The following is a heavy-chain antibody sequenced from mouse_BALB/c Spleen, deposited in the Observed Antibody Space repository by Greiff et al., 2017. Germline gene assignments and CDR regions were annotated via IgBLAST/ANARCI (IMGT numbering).Heavy chain of an antibody. CDR3: ATGSFAY. Sequence: DVMLVESGGGLVKPGGSLKLSCAASGFTFSSYAMSWVRQTPEKRLEWVATISSGGSYTYYPDSVKGRFTISRDNAKNTLYLQMGSLRSEDTAMYYCATGSFAYWGQGTLVTVSA. J-gene: IGHJ3*01. CDR1: GFTFSSYA. D-gene: IGHD4-1*01. V-gene: IGHV5-9-1*01. CDR2: ISSGGSYT.